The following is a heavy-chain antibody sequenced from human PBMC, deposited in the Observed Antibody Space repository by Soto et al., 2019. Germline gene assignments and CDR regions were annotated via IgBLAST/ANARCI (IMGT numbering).Heavy chain of an antibody. V-gene: IGHV4-31*11. Sequence: SETLSLTCAVSGASISSGGSYWSWIRQHPVKGLEWIGYIYYSGSTNYNPSLKSRLTISVDTAKNQFSLRLTSVTAADTAVYYCARDVSFGGTRYCSTTTCPGYFESWGQGTLVTVSS. D-gene: IGHD2-2*01. CDR3: ARDVSFGGTRYCSTTTCPGYFES. J-gene: IGHJ4*02. CDR1: GASISSGGSY. CDR2: IYYSGST.